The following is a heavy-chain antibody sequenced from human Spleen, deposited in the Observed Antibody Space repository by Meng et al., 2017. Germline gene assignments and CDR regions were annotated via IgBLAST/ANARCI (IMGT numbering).Heavy chain of an antibody. Sequence: EVQLGETGGGLSQPGGSLRLSCAASGFTVSSNYMSWVRQAPGKGLEWVSIIYGGGSTYYADSVKGRFTISRDNSKNTLYLQMNSLRAEDTAVYFCARGYNSDYWGQGTLVTVSS. D-gene: IGHD2-2*02. CDR2: IYGGGST. CDR3: ARGYNSDY. CDR1: GFTVSSNY. J-gene: IGHJ4*02. V-gene: IGHV3-53*02.